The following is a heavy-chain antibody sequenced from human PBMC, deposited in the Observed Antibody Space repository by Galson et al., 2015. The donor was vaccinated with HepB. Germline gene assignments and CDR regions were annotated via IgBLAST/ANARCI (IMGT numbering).Heavy chain of an antibody. CDR2: ISWNSGSI. CDR1: GFTFDDYA. J-gene: IGHJ6*03. Sequence: SLRLSCADSGFTFDDYAMHWVRQAPGKGLEWVSGISWNSGSIGYADSVKGRFTISRDNAKNSLYLQMNSLRAEDTALYYCAKDSTRGRYYYYYMDVWGKGTTVTVSS. V-gene: IGHV3-9*01. CDR3: AKDSTRGRYYYYYMDV.